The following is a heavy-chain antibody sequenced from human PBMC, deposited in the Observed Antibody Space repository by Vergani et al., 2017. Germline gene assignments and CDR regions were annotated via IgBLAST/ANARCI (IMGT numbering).Heavy chain of an antibody. V-gene: IGHV3-9*01. CDR1: GFTFSSYA. CDR2: ISWNSGST. J-gene: IGHJ6*02. D-gene: IGHD2-2*01. CDR3: AKGAGDCSSTSCPGGGMDV. Sequence: EVQLLESGGGLVQPGGSLRLSCAASGFTFSSYAMSWVRQAPGKGLEWVSAISWNSGSTGYADSVKGRFTISRDNAKNSLYLQMNSLRAEDTALYYCAKGAGDCSSTSCPGGGMDVWGQGTTVTVSS.